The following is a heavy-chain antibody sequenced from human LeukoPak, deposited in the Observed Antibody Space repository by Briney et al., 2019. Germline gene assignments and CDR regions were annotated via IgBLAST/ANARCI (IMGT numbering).Heavy chain of an antibody. D-gene: IGHD4-11*01. V-gene: IGHV1-18*01. Sequence: RVASVKVSCKASGYTFTSYGISWVRQAAGQGLEWMGWISAYNGNTNYAQKLQGRVTMTTDTSTSTAYMELRSLRSDDTAVYYCARYSNYQQAYYYYGMDVWGQGTTVTVSS. CDR1: GYTFTSYG. CDR2: ISAYNGNT. CDR3: ARYSNYQQAYYYYGMDV. J-gene: IGHJ6*02.